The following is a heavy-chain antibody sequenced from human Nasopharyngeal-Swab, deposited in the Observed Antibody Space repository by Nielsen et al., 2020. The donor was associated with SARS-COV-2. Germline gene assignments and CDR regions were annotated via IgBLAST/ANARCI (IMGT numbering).Heavy chain of an antibody. CDR3: ARGKTGILEWLLPDEMSYGMDV. V-gene: IGHV4-4*02. D-gene: IGHD3-3*01. J-gene: IGHJ6*02. CDR2: TYHSGST. Sequence: VRQAPGKGLEWIGETYHSGSTNYNPSLKSRVTISVDKSKNQFSLKLSSVTAADTAVYYCARGKTGILEWLLPDEMSYGMDVWGQGTTVTVSS.